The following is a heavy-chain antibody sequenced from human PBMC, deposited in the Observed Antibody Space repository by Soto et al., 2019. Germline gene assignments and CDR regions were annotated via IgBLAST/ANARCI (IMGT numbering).Heavy chain of an antibody. V-gene: IGHV1-18*04. CDR1: GYTFSSYG. J-gene: IGHJ3*02. D-gene: IGHD2-15*01. CDR3: ARFRYCSGGSCDSPLSEAFAI. Sequence: ASVQVSCKASGYTFSSYGITWVRQAPGQGLEWMGWISAYNGNTNYAQKVQGRVTMTTDTSTSTAYMELRSLRSDDTAVYYCARFRYCSGGSCDSPLSEAFAISVQGTMVTVSS. CDR2: ISAYNGNT.